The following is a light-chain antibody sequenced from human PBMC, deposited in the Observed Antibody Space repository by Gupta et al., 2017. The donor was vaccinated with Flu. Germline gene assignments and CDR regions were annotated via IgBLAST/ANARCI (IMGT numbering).Light chain of an antibody. V-gene: IGLV1-47*01. Sequence: SVLTPPPSASSTPVHRVTISCSGSSSYIGTNSVYWYQHLPGTAPKLLIYKNDQWPSGVPDRFSGSKSGSSASLAIRGLRAEDEADYYCAAWDDSRSAWVFGGGTKLTVL. CDR1: SSYIGTNS. CDR2: KND. CDR3: AAWDDSRSAWV. J-gene: IGLJ3*02.